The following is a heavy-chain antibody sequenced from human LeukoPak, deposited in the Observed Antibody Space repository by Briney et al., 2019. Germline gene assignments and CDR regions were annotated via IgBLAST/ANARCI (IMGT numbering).Heavy chain of an antibody. CDR3: SVTITPGGTGYYYGMDV. D-gene: IGHD1-14*01. CDR1: GGSISSYY. Sequence: PSETLSLTCTVSGGSISSYYWSWIRQPPGKGLEWIGYIYYSGSTNYNPSLKSRVTISVDTSKNQFSLKLSSVTAADTAVYYCSVTITPGGTGYYYGMDVWGQGTTVTVSS. CDR2: IYYSGST. J-gene: IGHJ6*02. V-gene: IGHV4-59*08.